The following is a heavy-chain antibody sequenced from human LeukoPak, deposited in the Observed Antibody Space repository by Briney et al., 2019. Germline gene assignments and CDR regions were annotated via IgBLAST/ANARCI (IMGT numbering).Heavy chain of an antibody. D-gene: IGHD2-8*01. CDR3: ARGQYCTNGVCTDYWYFDL. CDR2: ISSSGSAI. CDR1: GFSFSSYE. J-gene: IGHJ2*01. V-gene: IGHV3-48*03. Sequence: GGSLRLSCAASGFSFSSYEMNWVRQAPGKGLEWVSYISSSGSAIYSAASVKGRSTISRDNAKNSLYLQMNSLRAEDTAVYYCARGQYCTNGVCTDYWYFDLRGRGTLVTVSS.